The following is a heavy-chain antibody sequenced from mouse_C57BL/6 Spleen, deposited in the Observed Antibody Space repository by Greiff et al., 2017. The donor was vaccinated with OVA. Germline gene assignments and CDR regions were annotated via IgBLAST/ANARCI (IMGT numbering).Heavy chain of an antibody. CDR2: INYDGSST. J-gene: IGHJ4*01. CDR1: GFSFRDYY. CDR3: ARDRGYECYYAIGY. V-gene: IGHV5-16*01. Sequence: EVKLVESARGFVQPGRSLKLPCTASGFSFRDYYMAWVRPAPEKGLEWVANINYDGSSTYYLDSLKSRFIISRDNAKNILYLQMSSLKSDDTATYYCARDRGYECYYAIGYWGEGASVTVS. D-gene: IGHD2-3*01.